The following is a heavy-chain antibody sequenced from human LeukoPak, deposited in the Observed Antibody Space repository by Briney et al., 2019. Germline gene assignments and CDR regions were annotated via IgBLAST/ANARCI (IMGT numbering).Heavy chain of an antibody. CDR3: ATSLYYYDSSGY. CDR1: GGSFSGYY. D-gene: IGHD3-22*01. Sequence: PSETLSLTCAVYGGSFSGYYWGWIRQPPGKGLEWIGEINHSGSTNYNPSLKSRVTISVDTSKNQFSLKLSSVTAADTAVYYCATSLYYYDSSGYWGQGTLVTVSS. V-gene: IGHV4-34*01. J-gene: IGHJ4*02. CDR2: INHSGST.